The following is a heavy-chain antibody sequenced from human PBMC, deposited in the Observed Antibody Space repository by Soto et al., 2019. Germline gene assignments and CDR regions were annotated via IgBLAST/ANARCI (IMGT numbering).Heavy chain of an antibody. CDR1: GYTFTRNG. J-gene: IGHJ6*02. D-gene: IGHD3-22*01. CDR3: VKDRDSNSWPSRDV. CDR2: ISPKSGNT. V-gene: IGHV1-18*01. Sequence: QVHLVQSGAEVKKPGASVNVSCKTSGYTFTRNGISWVRQAPGQGLEWMGWISPKSGNTKYAQKFQGRVIMTTDTSTSTAYMELRSLRSDYTAVYFCVKDRDSNSWPSRDVWGPGTTVTVSS.